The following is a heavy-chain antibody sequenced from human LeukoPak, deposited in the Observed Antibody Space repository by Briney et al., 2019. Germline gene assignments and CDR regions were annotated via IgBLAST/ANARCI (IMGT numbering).Heavy chain of an antibody. CDR2: IRSKAYGGTT. J-gene: IGHJ4*02. D-gene: IGHD6-13*01. CDR1: GFTFGDYA. CDR3: TRVLGGSSSPLTIDY. Sequence: AGGSLRLSCTASGFTFGDYAMSWVRQAPGKGLEWVGFIRSKAYGGTTEYAASVKGGFTISRDDSKSIAYLQMNSLKTEDTAVYYCTRVLGGSSSPLTIDYWGQGTLVTVSS. V-gene: IGHV3-49*04.